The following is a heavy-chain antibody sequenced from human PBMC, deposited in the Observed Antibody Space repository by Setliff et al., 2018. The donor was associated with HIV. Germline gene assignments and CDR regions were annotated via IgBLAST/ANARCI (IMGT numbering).Heavy chain of an antibody. CDR2: IDSSGTT. CDR1: GGSFGVYR. D-gene: IGHD3-10*01. V-gene: IGHV4-4*07. Sequence: SETLSLTCTISGGSFGVYRWSWIRQSAGRGLEWIGRIDSSGTTDYKPSRKGRVAISVDTSRNQFSLRVTSVTAADTAVYFCARDRHSSGLGSYGPWGPGILGTVS. CDR3: ARDRHSSGLGSYGP. J-gene: IGHJ5*02.